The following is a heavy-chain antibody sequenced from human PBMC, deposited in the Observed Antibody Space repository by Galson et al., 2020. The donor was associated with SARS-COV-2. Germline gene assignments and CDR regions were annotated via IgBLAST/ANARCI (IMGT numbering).Heavy chain of an antibody. CDR2: IYSGGST. J-gene: IGHJ6*03. V-gene: IGHV3-53*01. CDR3: ARGGSIAVAGGVYYYYYMDV. CDR1: GFTVSSNY. Sequence: GGSLRLSCAASGFTVSSNYMSWVRQAPGKGLEWVSVIYSGGSTYYADSVKGRFTISRDNSKNTLYLQMNSLRAEDTAVYYCARGGSIAVAGGVYYYYYMDVWGKGTTVTVSS. D-gene: IGHD6-19*01.